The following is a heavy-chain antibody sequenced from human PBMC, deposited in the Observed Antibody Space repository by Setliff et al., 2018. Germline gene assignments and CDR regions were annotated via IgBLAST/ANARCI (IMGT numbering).Heavy chain of an antibody. CDR3: ARDPDTSSKVDV. V-gene: IGHV3-11*01. Sequence: SLRLSCAASGFTFSDHSMTWIRQAPGKGLEWVAHIFRSSGSTYYADSVKGRFTISRDNAENSLYLQMNSLNADDTAVYYCARDPDTSSKVDVWGRGTLVTVSS. CDR1: GFTFSDHS. CDR2: IFRSSGST. D-gene: IGHD5-18*01. J-gene: IGHJ2*01.